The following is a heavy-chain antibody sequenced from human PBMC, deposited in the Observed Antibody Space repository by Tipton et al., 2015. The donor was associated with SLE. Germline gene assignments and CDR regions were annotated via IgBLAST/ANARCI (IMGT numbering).Heavy chain of an antibody. CDR1: GYTFTSYS. CDR2: INLYNGNT. V-gene: IGHV1-18*01. Sequence: QLVQSGAEVKKPGASVKVSCQASGYTFTSYSMSWVRQARGQGPEWMGWINLYNGNTNYAQKFQGRVTMTTDTSTSTAYMELRSLRSDDTAVYYCARVPKVWLQTWFFDHWGQGTLVSVSS. D-gene: IGHD5-18*01. J-gene: IGHJ4*02. CDR3: ARVPKVWLQTWFFDH.